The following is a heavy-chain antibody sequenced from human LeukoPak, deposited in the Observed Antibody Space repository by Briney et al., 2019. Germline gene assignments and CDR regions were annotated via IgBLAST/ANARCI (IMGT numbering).Heavy chain of an antibody. CDR1: GYRFTSYW. V-gene: IGHV5-51*01. CDR2: IYPGDSDT. Sequence: GESLKISCQGSGYRFTSYWIGWVRQLPGKGLEWMGIIYPGDSDTRYSPSFQGQVIISADKSITTAYLQWGSLKASDTAMYFCARRSTRPGHIAYWGQGTLVTVSS. CDR3: ARRSTRPGHIAY. J-gene: IGHJ4*02. D-gene: IGHD2-21*01.